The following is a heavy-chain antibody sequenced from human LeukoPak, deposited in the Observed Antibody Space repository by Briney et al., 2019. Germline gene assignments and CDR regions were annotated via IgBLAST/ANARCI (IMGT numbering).Heavy chain of an antibody. J-gene: IGHJ6*03. Sequence: PGGSLRLSCAASGFTFSNYWMHWVRHAPGTGLVWVSRISSDGTNTYYADSVKGRFSISRDNAKNTLYLQMNSLRAEDTAMYYCARVYYYYYMDVWGKGTTVTVSS. CDR2: ISSDGTNT. CDR3: ARVYYYYYMDV. CDR1: GFTFSNYW. V-gene: IGHV3-74*01.